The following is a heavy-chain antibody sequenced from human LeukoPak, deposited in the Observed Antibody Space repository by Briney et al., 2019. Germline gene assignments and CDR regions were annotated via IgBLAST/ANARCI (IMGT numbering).Heavy chain of an antibody. J-gene: IGHJ4*02. Sequence: PSETLSLTCAVYGGSFSGYYWSWIRQPPGKGLEWIGEINHSGSTNYNPSLKSRVTISVDTSKNQFSLKLSSVTAADTAMYYCARTGPRYCSGGSCYDYLHYFDYWGQGTLVTVSS. CDR3: ARTGPRYCSGGSCYDYLHYFDY. CDR2: INHSGST. V-gene: IGHV4-34*01. D-gene: IGHD2-15*01. CDR1: GGSFSGYY.